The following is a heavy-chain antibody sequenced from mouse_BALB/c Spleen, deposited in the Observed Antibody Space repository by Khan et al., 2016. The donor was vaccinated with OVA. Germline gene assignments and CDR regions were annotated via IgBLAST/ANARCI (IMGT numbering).Heavy chain of an antibody. V-gene: IGHV1-26*01. D-gene: IGHD2-14*01. J-gene: IGHJ3*01. CDR1: GYSFTLYY. CDR2: VNPNTDNI. CDR3: ARGYDFFAS. Sequence: VQLQQSGPDLVKPGASVKLSCKASGYSFTLYYLSWVKQSHGKSLEWIGRVNPNTDNINYNQEFKGKAILTVDKSSNTAYMELRSLTSEDSAVSFCARGYDFFASWGQGTLVTVSA.